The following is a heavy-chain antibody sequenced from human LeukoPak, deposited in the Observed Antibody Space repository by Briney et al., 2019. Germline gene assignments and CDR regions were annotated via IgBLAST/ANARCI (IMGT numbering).Heavy chain of an antibody. D-gene: IGHD2-15*01. CDR2: ISWNSGSI. CDR3: AREQTTQDCSGGSCPYDY. CDR1: GFTFDDYA. Sequence: GGSLRLSCAASGFTFDDYAMHWVRQAPGKGLEWVSGISWNSGSIGYADSVKGRFTISRDNAKNSLYLQMNSLRAEDTALYYCAREQTTQDCSGGSCPYDYWGQGTLVTVSS. V-gene: IGHV3-9*01. J-gene: IGHJ4*02.